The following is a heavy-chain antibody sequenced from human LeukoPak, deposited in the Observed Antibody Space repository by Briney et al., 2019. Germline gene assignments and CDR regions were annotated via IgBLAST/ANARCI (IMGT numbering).Heavy chain of an antibody. CDR3: ARDILNYYYYYMDV. V-gene: IGHV3-48*01. Sequence: HPGGSLRLSCAASGFTFSSYSMNWVRQAPGKGLEWVSYISSSSSTIYYADSVKGRFTISRDNAKNSLYLQMNSLRAEDTAVYYCARDILNYYYYYMDVWGKGTTVTISS. CDR1: GFTFSSYS. CDR2: ISSSSSTI. J-gene: IGHJ6*03. D-gene: IGHD3-9*01.